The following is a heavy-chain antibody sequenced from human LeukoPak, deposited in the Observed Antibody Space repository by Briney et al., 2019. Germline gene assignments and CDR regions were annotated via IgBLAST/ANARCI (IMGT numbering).Heavy chain of an antibody. Sequence: GESLKISCKGSGYSFTSYWIGWVRQMPGKGLEWMGIIYPGDSDTRYSPSFQGQVTISADKSISTAYLQWSSLKASDTAMYYCARRRGNWGLEGDGFDYWGQGTLVTVSS. CDR1: GYSFTSYW. J-gene: IGHJ4*02. CDR2: IYPGDSDT. CDR3: ARRRGNWGLEGDGFDY. D-gene: IGHD7-27*01. V-gene: IGHV5-51*01.